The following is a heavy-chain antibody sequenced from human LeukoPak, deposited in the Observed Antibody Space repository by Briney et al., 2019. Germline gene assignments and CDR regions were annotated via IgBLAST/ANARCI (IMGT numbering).Heavy chain of an antibody. CDR3: ARGGYSFDY. CDR1: GFSLSGYW. J-gene: IGHJ4*02. Sequence: GGSLRLSCATSGFSLSGYWMSWVRQAPGKGPEWVARLHADGNEKYYVDSVKGRFTISRDNAQNSLYLQMDSLRVEDTAVYYCARGGYSFDYLGQETLVTVSS. D-gene: IGHD5-12*01. V-gene: IGHV3-7*01. CDR2: LHADGNEK.